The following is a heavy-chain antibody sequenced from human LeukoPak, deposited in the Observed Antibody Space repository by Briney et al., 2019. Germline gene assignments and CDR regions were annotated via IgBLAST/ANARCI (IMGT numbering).Heavy chain of an antibody. J-gene: IGHJ5*02. Sequence: GASVKVSCKASGYTFTGYYMHWVRQAPGQGLEWMGWINPSSGGTNYAQKFQGRVTMTRDTSISTAYMELSRLRSDDTAVYYCARDPLFRYYGSGSPPDSWGQGTLVTVSS. CDR1: GYTFTGYY. CDR2: INPSSGGT. V-gene: IGHV1-2*02. CDR3: ARDPLFRYYGSGSPPDS. D-gene: IGHD3-10*01.